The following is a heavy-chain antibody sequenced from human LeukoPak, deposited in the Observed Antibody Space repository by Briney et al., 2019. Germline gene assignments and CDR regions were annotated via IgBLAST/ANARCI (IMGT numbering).Heavy chain of an antibody. J-gene: IGHJ3*02. CDR3: ARDGTFDI. Sequence: ASVKVSCKASGYTFSGYYMHWVRQAPGQGLEWMGWINPNSGGTNYAQKFQGRVTMTRDTSSSTAYMELIRLRYDDTAVYYCARDGTFDIWGQGTMVTVSS. V-gene: IGHV1-2*02. D-gene: IGHD2-15*01. CDR2: INPNSGGT. CDR1: GYTFSGYY.